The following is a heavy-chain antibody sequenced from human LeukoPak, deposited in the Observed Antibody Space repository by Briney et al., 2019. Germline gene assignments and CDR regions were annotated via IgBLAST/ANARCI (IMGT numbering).Heavy chain of an antibody. Sequence: SETLSLTCAVYGGSFSGYYWSWIRQPPGKGLEWIGEINHSGSTRFNPSLKSRVTISVDTSQNQFSLKLSSVTAADTAVYYCARASHDYGDYSHFDYWGQGTLVTVSS. J-gene: IGHJ4*02. CDR1: GGSFSGYY. D-gene: IGHD4-17*01. CDR2: INHSGST. V-gene: IGHV4-34*01. CDR3: ARASHDYGDYSHFDY.